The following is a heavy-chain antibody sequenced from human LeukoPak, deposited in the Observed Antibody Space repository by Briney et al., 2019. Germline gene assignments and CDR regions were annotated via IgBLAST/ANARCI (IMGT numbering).Heavy chain of an antibody. CDR3: ASTIGDV. Sequence: GGSLRLSCVASELIFSDYSMNWVRQAPGKGLEWISHISPTSHKIYYADSVKGRFTISRDNVKNSLYLQMHSLRDEDSAVYYCASTIGDVWGRGTTVNVSS. V-gene: IGHV3-48*02. CDR1: ELIFSDYS. CDR2: ISPTSHKI. D-gene: IGHD3-10*01. J-gene: IGHJ6*02.